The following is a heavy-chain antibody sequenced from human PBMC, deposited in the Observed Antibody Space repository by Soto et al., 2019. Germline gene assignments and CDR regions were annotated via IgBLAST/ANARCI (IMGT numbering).Heavy chain of an antibody. J-gene: IGHJ6*02. D-gene: IGHD2-2*01. CDR1: GGSFSGYY. CDR3: ARLISRHCSRSSCPMYLDGMDV. Sequence: QVQLQQWGAGLLKPSETLSLTCGVNGGSFSGYYWSWIRQPPGKGLEWIGETNDRGITTFNPSLTSRVTSSVDTSKKQFSLKVTSVTPADTAVYYWARLISRHCSRSSCPMYLDGMDVWGQGTTVTVSS. V-gene: IGHV4-34*01. CDR2: TNDRGIT.